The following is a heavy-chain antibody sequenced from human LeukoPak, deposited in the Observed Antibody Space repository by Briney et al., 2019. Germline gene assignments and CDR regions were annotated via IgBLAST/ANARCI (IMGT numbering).Heavy chain of an antibody. V-gene: IGHV5-51*01. D-gene: IGHD2-21*02. CDR1: GYSFSNYW. J-gene: IGHJ4*02. CDR3: ARQPLVRDCGGDCEFDY. Sequence: GESLKISCKGSGYSFSNYWIGWVRQMPGKGLEWMGIIYPGDSNTRYSPSFQGQVTISADRSISTAYLQWSSLKASDTAIYYCARQPLVRDCGGDCEFDYWGQGTLVSVPS. CDR2: IYPGDSNT.